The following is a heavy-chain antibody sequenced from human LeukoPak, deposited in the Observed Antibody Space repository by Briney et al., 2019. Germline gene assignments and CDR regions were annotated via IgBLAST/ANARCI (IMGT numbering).Heavy chain of an antibody. CDR2: IYYRGTT. CDR3: ARASHDFWSGYYAY. CDR1: GGSINNYY. Sequence: PSETLSLTCTVSGGSINNYYWTWIRQPPGKGLEWIGYIYYRGTTNYNPSLKSRVTISVDTAKNQFSQKLSSVTAADTAVYYCARASHDFWSGYYAYCGQGILVTVSS. J-gene: IGHJ4*02. D-gene: IGHD3-3*01. V-gene: IGHV4-59*01.